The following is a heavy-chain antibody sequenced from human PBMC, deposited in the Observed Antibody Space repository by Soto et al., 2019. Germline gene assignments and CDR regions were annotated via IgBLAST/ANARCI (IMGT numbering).Heavy chain of an antibody. CDR3: ICLRKSSGY. V-gene: IGHV3-72*01. J-gene: IGHJ4*02. CDR1: GFTFSDHY. Sequence: EVQLVESGGGLVQPGGSLRLSCVASGFTFSDHYMDWVRQAPGRGLEWVGRVRNKANSYTTEYAASVKGRFTISRDDSKNSPYLQMNSLKTEDTAVYYGICLRKSSGYWGQGTLVTVSS. D-gene: IGHD3-10*01. CDR2: VRNKANSYTT.